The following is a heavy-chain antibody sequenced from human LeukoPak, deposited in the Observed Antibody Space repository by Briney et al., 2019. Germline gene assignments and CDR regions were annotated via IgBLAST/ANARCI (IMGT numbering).Heavy chain of an antibody. J-gene: IGHJ4*02. CDR1: GFTFSSYA. V-gene: IGHV3-23*01. D-gene: IGHD4-17*01. CDR3: ASMMTSYGDLGPH. CDR2: ISGSGGST. Sequence: GGSLRLSCAASGFTFSSYAMSWVRQAPGKGLEWVSAISGSGGSTYYADSVKGRSTISRDNSKNTLYLQMNSLRAEDTAVYYCASMMTSYGDLGPHWGQGTLVTVSS.